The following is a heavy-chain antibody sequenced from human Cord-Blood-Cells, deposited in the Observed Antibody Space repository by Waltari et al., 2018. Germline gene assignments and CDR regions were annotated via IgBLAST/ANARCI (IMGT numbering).Heavy chain of an antibody. D-gene: IGHD6-13*01. CDR2: INAGNGNT. V-gene: IGHV1-3*01. CDR3: ARAPAAGIGWYAIDI. J-gene: IGHJ3*02. CDR1: GYTFTSYA. Sequence: QVHLVQSGDEVKKPGASVKVSCKASGYTFTSYAMHWLRQPPGQRLECMGWINAGNGNTKYSHKFQGRVTITRDTSASTTYMELSSLRYEDSAVYYCARAPAAGIGWYAIDIWGNGTIVTVSS.